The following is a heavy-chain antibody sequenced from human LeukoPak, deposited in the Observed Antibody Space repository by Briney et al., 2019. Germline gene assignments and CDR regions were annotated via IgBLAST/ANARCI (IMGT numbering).Heavy chain of an antibody. CDR1: GGSINNYY. Sequence: SEALSLTCAVSGGSINNYYWSWIRQPAGKGLEWIGRIYTRGSTNYNPSLKSRVTMSVDTSKNQFSLKLSSVTAADTAVYYCARGRYCSADICSGGDAFDIWGQGTMVSVSS. CDR3: ARGRYCSADICSGGDAFDI. J-gene: IGHJ3*02. D-gene: IGHD2-15*01. V-gene: IGHV4-4*07. CDR2: IYTRGST.